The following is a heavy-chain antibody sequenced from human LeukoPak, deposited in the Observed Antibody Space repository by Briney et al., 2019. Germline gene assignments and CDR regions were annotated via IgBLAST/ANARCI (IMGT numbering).Heavy chain of an antibody. J-gene: IGHJ6*03. CDR3: ARVTTNDSYYYYCMDV. CDR1: GYTFTGYY. V-gene: IGHV1-2*02. D-gene: IGHD4-11*01. Sequence: GASVKVSCQASGYTFTGYYIHWVRQAPGQGLEWMGWINPNSGGTSAAQKFQGRVTMTRDTSISTAHMELSRLRSDDTAVYYCARVTTNDSYYYYCMDVWGKGTTVTVSS. CDR2: INPNSGGT.